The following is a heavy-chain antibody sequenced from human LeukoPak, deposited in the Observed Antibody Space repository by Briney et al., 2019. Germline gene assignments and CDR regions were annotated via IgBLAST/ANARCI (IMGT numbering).Heavy chain of an antibody. CDR1: GGSISSYY. CDR2: IYTSEST. J-gene: IGHJ6*03. V-gene: IGHV4-4*07. CDR3: ARGPSYYYYMDV. Sequence: SETLSLTCTVSGGSISSYYWSWIRQPPGKGLEWVGRIYTSESTNYNPSLKSRVTMSVDTSKNQFSLKLSSVTAADTAVYYCARGPSYYYYMDVWGKGTTVIVSS.